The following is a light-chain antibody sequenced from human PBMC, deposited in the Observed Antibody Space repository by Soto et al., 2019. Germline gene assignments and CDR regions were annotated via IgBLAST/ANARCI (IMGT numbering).Light chain of an antibody. CDR1: SSDVGGYNY. V-gene: IGLV2-14*01. CDR3: TSYTSSSTLDV. Sequence: QSALTQPASVSGSPGQSITISCTGTSSDVGGYNYVSWYQQHPGKAPKLMIHEVSNRPLGVSNRFSGSKSGNTASLTISGLQAEDEADYYCTSYTSSSTLDVFGTGTKLTVL. J-gene: IGLJ1*01. CDR2: EVS.